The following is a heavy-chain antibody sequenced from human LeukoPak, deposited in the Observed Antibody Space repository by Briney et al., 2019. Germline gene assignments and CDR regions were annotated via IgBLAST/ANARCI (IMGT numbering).Heavy chain of an antibody. Sequence: GGSLRLSCAASGFTFSSYAMIWVRQAPGKGLEWVSAISGSGSSTYYAHSVKGRFTISRDNSKNTLYLQMNSLRVADTAIYYCAKGLQWALPIDYWGQGTLVTVSS. CDR2: ISGSGSST. CDR3: AKGLQWALPIDY. V-gene: IGHV3-23*01. CDR1: GFTFSSYA. D-gene: IGHD1-26*01. J-gene: IGHJ4*01.